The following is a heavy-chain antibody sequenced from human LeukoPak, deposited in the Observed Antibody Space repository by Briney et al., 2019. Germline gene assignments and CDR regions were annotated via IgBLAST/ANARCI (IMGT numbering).Heavy chain of an antibody. CDR1: GFTFSSYW. D-gene: IGHD4-17*01. Sequence: GGSLRLSCAASGFTFSSYWMSWVRQAPGKGLEWVANINQDGSEKYYVDSVKGRFTISRDNAKNSLYLQMNSLRAEDTAVYYCAKGTYYGDYALDYWGQGTLVTVSS. CDR2: INQDGSEK. CDR3: AKGTYYGDYALDY. V-gene: IGHV3-7*01. J-gene: IGHJ4*02.